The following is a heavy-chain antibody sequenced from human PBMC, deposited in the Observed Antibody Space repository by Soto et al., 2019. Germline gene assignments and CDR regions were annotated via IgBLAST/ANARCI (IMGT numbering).Heavy chain of an antibody. CDR1: GFTFSSYV. D-gene: IGHD3-16*01. V-gene: IGHV3-23*01. Sequence: GGSLRLSCAASGFTFSSYVMNWVRQTPGKGLKWVSSISGSGGSTFYADSVKGRFTISRDNSKNTLYLQMNSLRAEDAAIYYCTKSRRPTRTFFGNWGQGTLVTVSS. CDR2: ISGSGGST. J-gene: IGHJ4*02. CDR3: TKSRRPTRTFFGN.